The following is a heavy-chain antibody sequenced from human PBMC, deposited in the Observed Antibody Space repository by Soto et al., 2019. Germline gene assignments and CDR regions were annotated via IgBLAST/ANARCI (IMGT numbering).Heavy chain of an antibody. V-gene: IGHV4-4*02. D-gene: IGHD6-19*01. CDR2: VFHTGVT. Sequence: QVQLQESGPGLVEPSAALSLTCTVSSDSIAGENWWSWFPQPPILGLAWIGEVFHTGVTNKNPSLKGRVTMEVDKSKNQVSLKLISATAADTAVYYCARVFSSGSGWMYDFDFWGQGTLVSVSS. J-gene: IGHJ4*02. CDR1: SDSIAGENW. CDR3: ARVFSSGSGWMYDFDF.